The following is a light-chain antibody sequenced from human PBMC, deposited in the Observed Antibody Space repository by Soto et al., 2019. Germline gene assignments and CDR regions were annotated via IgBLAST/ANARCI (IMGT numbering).Light chain of an antibody. J-gene: IGLJ2*01. CDR3: AAWDDSLNGVV. CDR2: GNS. V-gene: IGLV1-40*01. CDR1: SSNIGAGYD. Sequence: QSVLTQPPSVSGAPGQRVTISCTGSSSNIGAGYDVHWYQQLPGTVPKILIYGNSNRPSGVPDRFSGSKSGTSASLAITGLQAEDEADYYCAAWDDSLNGVVFGGGTKLTVL.